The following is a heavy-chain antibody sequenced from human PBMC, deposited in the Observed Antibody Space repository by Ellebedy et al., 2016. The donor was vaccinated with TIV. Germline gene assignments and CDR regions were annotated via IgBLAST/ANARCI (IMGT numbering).Heavy chain of an antibody. CDR3: ARAQLAGGPFDY. CDR2: ISGSGGNT. Sequence: GESLKISXAASGFTFSNYAMSWVRQAPEKGLEWVSSISGSGGNTYYADSVKGRFTISRDNSKSTLHLQLNNLRAEDTALYFCARAQLAGGPFDYWGQGTLVTVSS. V-gene: IGHV3-23*01. J-gene: IGHJ4*02. CDR1: GFTFSNYA. D-gene: IGHD1-1*01.